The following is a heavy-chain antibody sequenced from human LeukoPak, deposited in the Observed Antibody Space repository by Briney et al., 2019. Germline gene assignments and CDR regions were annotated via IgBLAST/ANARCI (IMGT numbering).Heavy chain of an antibody. J-gene: IGHJ3*02. Sequence: PSETLSLTCAVYGGSFSGYYWSWIRQPPGKGLEWIGEINHSGSPNYNPSLKSRVTISVDTSKNQFSLKLSSVTAADTAVYYCARDRGYGDYVFAFDIWGQGTMVSVSS. CDR3: ARDRGYGDYVFAFDI. CDR1: GGSFSGYY. CDR2: INHSGSP. D-gene: IGHD4-17*01. V-gene: IGHV4-34*01.